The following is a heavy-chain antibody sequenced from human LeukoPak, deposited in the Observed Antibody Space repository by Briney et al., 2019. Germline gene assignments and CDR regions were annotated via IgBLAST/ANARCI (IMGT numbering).Heavy chain of an antibody. V-gene: IGHV3-30*04. CDR2: ISYDGSNK. J-gene: IGHJ5*02. CDR1: GFTFSSYA. D-gene: IGHD4-17*01. CDR3: ARDYGDYGWFDP. Sequence: PGGSLRLSCAASGFTFSSYAMHWVRQAPGKGLEWVAVISYDGSNKYYADSVKGRFTISRDNSKNTLYLQMNSLRAEDTAVYYCARDYGDYGWFDPWGQGTLVTVSS.